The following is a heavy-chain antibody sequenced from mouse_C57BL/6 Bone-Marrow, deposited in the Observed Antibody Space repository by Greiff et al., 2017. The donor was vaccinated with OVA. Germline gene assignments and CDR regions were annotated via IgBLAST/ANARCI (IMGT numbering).Heavy chain of an antibody. CDR3: ARLAPYGSWYFDV. CDR1: GYTFTSYW. J-gene: IGHJ1*03. D-gene: IGHD1-2*01. Sequence: VQLQQPGAELVKPGASVKLSCKASGYTFTSYWMHWVKQRPGQGLEWIGMIHPTSGSTNYNEKFKSKATLTVDKSSSTAYMQLSSLTSEDSAVYYGARLAPYGSWYFDVWGTGTTVTVSS. V-gene: IGHV1-64*01. CDR2: IHPTSGST.